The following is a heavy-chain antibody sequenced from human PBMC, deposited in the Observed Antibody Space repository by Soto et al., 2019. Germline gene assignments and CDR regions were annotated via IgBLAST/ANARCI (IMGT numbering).Heavy chain of an antibody. D-gene: IGHD2-15*01. J-gene: IGHJ6*03. V-gene: IGHV4-34*01. CDR3: ARGWGYCSGGSCYKDYYYYVDV. Sequence: QVQLQQWGAGLLKPSETLSLTCAVYGGSFSGYYWSWIRQPPGKGLEWIGEINHSGSTNYNPSLKTRVAITVDTSKNQFSLKLSPVTGADTAVYYCARGWGYCSGGSCYKDYYYYVDVWGKGNTVTVSS. CDR2: INHSGST. CDR1: GGSFSGYY.